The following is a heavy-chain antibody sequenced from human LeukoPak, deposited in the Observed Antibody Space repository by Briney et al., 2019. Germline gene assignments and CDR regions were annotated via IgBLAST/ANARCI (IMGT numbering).Heavy chain of an antibody. CDR2: IYYSGST. Sequence: SETLSLTCTVSGGSISSYYWSWIRQPPGKGLEWIGYIYYSGSTNYNPSLKSRVTISVDTSKNQFSLKLSSVTAADTAVYYCARAVLDSSSWYTRGIFDYWGQGTLVTVSS. V-gene: IGHV4-59*13. CDR1: GGSISSYY. D-gene: IGHD6-13*01. J-gene: IGHJ4*02. CDR3: ARAVLDSSSWYTRGIFDY.